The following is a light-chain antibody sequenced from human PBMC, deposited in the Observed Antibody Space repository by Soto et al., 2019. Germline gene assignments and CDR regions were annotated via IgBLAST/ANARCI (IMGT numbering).Light chain of an antibody. CDR3: QPANSFPLT. CDR1: QDIGSW. Sequence: DIPMTQSPSSVSASVGDRVTITCRTSQDIGSWLAWYQQEPGKAPKLLIYAASSLQSGVPSRFSGSGSGTDFTLTISSLQPEDFATYYCQPANSFPLTFGGGTKVEIK. V-gene: IGKV1-12*01. J-gene: IGKJ4*01. CDR2: AAS.